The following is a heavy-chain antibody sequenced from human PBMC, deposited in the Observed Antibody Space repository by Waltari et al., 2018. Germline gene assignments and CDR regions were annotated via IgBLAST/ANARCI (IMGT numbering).Heavy chain of an antibody. CDR2: VHQSGRS. CDR3: ASDRGRGLYLDS. Sequence: QVQLQEPGPGRVKPSGTLSLTCTVPGDSISNNFFWSWVRQSPGKGLEWIGQVHQSGRSNYNPSLESRVTVSMDTSKNQFSLKMTSVTAADTAIYYCASDRGRGLYLDSWGQGTLVTVSP. CDR1: GDSISNNFF. D-gene: IGHD2-15*01. J-gene: IGHJ4*02. V-gene: IGHV4-4*02.